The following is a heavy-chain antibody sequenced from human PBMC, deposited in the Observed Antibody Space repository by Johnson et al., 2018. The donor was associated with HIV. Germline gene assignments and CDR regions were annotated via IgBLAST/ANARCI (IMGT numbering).Heavy chain of an antibody. V-gene: IGHV3-20*04. CDR3: ASGDELGDDAFDI. D-gene: IGHD7-27*01. CDR2: INWNGGST. CDR1: GFTFDDYG. Sequence: VQLVESGGGVMRPGGSLRLSCTASGFTFDDYGMSWVRQVPGKGLEWVSGINWNGGSTGYADSVKGRFTISRDNAKNSLYLQMNSLRAEDTALYYCASGDELGDDAFDIWGQGTMVTVSS. J-gene: IGHJ3*02.